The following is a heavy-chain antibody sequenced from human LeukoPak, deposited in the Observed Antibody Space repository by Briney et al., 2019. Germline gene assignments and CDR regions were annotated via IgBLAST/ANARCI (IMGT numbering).Heavy chain of an antibody. D-gene: IGHD5-24*01. CDR2: ISSSGGST. J-gene: IGHJ4*02. V-gene: IGHV3-23*01. CDR3: TTSRDGYNEFDY. CDR1: GLTFSSYA. Sequence: GGSLRLSCAASGLTFSSYAMNWVRQAPGKGLECVSVISSSGGSTYYADSVKGRFTISRDNSKNTLYLQMNSLRAEDTAVYYCTTSRDGYNEFDYWGQGTLVTVSS.